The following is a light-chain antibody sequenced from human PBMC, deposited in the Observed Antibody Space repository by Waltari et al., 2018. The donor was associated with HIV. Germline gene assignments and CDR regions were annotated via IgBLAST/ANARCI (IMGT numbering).Light chain of an antibody. CDR3: QVVDVESDPSVV. Sequence: SYVVTQPPSVSVAPGKTAKISCRGYEIAGKDVHWYQQKPGQAPVLVVFDVSARPSGITARFSRSNIGTTTTAYLTTSRVEAGDGADYFCQVVDVESDPSVVFGGGTKLTVL. CDR1: EIAGKD. CDR2: DVS. V-gene: IGLV3-21*03. J-gene: IGLJ2*01.